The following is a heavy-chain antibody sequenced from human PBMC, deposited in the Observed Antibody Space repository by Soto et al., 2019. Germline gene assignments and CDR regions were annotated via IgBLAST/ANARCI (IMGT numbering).Heavy chain of an antibody. V-gene: IGHV5-51*01. CDR1: GYSFTSYW. J-gene: IGHJ5*02. CDR2: IYPGDSDT. Sequence: GESLKISCKGSGYSFTSYWIGWVRQMPGKGLEWMGIIYPGDSDTRYSPSFQGQVTISADKSISTAYLQWSSLKASDTAMYYCARRWDHNMVRGEGWFDPWGQGTLVTVSS. CDR3: ARRWDHNMVRGEGWFDP. D-gene: IGHD3-10*01.